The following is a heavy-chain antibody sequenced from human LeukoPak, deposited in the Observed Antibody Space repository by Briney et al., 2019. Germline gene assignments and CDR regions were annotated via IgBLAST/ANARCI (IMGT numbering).Heavy chain of an antibody. J-gene: IGHJ4*02. CDR1: GVSFSGYY. D-gene: IGHD3-9*01. CDR3: ARTGYHMRYFDY. V-gene: IGHV4-34*01. CDR2: INHSGST. Sequence: SETLSLTCAVYGVSFSGYYWSWIRQPPGKGLEWIGEINHSGSTNYNPSLKRRVTISVDTSKNQFSLKLSSVTAADTAVYYCARTGYHMRYFDYWGQGTLVTVSS.